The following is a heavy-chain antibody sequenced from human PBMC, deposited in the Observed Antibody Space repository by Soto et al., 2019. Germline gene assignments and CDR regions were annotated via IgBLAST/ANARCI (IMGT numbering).Heavy chain of an antibody. CDR3: AREAGKTGYYGMDV. D-gene: IGHD1-1*01. Sequence: QVQVQESGPGLVRPSGTLSLTCAVSGGSINSRDWWSWVRQPPGKGLEWIGDIYDDGTTNYDPSLKRRVTISVDKSKNQLSLNMSSVTAADTAVYFCAREAGKTGYYGMDVWGQGTTVTVSS. V-gene: IGHV4-4*02. J-gene: IGHJ6*02. CDR1: GGSINSRDW. CDR2: IYDDGTT.